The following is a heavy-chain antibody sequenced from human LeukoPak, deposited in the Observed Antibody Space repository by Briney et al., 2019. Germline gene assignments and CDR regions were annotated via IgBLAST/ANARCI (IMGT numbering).Heavy chain of an antibody. CDR2: IYSGGST. J-gene: IGHJ4*02. V-gene: IGHV3-66*01. Sequence: GGSLRLSCAASGFTFSNYAMSWVRQAPGKGLEWVSVIYSGGSTYYADSVKGRFTISRDNSKNTLYLQMNSLRAEDTAVYYCARDGGIAAAADFDYWGQGTLVTVSS. D-gene: IGHD6-13*01. CDR3: ARDGGIAAAADFDY. CDR1: GFTFSNYA.